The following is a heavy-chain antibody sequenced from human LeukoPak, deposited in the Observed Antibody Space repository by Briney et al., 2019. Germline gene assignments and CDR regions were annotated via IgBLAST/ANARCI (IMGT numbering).Heavy chain of an antibody. CDR3: ARDRYYGMDV. CDR2: INSDGSST. V-gene: IGHV3-74*01. Sequence: GGSLRLSCAASGITFSNYWMHWVRQAPGKGLVWVSRINSDGSSTRYADSVKGLFTISRDNAKNTLYLQMNSLRAEDTAVYYCARDRYYGMDVWGQGTTVTVSS. CDR1: GITFSNYW. J-gene: IGHJ6*02.